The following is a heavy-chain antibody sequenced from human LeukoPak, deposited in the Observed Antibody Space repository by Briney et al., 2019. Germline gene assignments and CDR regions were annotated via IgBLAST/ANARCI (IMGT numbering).Heavy chain of an antibody. J-gene: IGHJ4*02. CDR3: ARDGGYSYGRHVDY. CDR1: GFTFTYYH. D-gene: IGHD5-18*01. Sequence: PGGSLRLSCAAPGFTFTYYHMSWIRQAPGKGLEWVSYISGGGDTIHYADSVKGRFTISRDDAKNSVYLQMNSLRAEDTAVYYCARDGGYSYGRHVDYWGQGTLVTVSS. V-gene: IGHV3-11*04. CDR2: ISGGGDTI.